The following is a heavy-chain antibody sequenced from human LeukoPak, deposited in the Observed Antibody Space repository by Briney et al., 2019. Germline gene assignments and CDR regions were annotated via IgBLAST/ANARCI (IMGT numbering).Heavy chain of an antibody. Sequence: GGSLRLSCAASGFTFSSYSMNWVRQAPGKGLEWVSYISSSSSTIYYADSVKGRFTISGDNAKNSLYLQMNSLRAEDTAVYYCARETTVARNYYYYYMDVWGKGTTVTVSS. V-gene: IGHV3-48*01. CDR2: ISSSSSTI. CDR1: GFTFSSYS. CDR3: ARETTVARNYYYYYMDV. J-gene: IGHJ6*03. D-gene: IGHD4-23*01.